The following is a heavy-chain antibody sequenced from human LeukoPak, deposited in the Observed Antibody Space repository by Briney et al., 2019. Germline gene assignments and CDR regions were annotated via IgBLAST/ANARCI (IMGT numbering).Heavy chain of an antibody. Sequence: SETLSLTCTVSGGSISSHYWSWIRQPPGKGLEWIGYIYYSGSTNYNPSLKSRVTISVDTSKNQFSLKLSSVTAADTAVYYCARSFGVVTPFDYWGRGTLVTVSS. CDR2: IYYSGST. J-gene: IGHJ4*02. V-gene: IGHV4-59*11. CDR3: ARSFGVVTPFDY. D-gene: IGHD3-3*01. CDR1: GGSISSHY.